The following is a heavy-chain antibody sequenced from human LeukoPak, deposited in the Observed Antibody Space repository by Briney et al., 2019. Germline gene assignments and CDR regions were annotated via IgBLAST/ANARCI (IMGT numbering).Heavy chain of an antibody. V-gene: IGHV3-74*01. Sequence: GGSLRLSCAASGFSSSLYWMHWVRQAPGKGLVWVSRIDTDESKSDYADFVKGRFTISRDNAKNTVYLQMNSLRAEDTAVYYCVRGLQGIDYWGQGTLVTVSS. CDR2: IDTDESKS. CDR1: GFSSSLYW. J-gene: IGHJ4*02. D-gene: IGHD5-24*01. CDR3: VRGLQGIDY.